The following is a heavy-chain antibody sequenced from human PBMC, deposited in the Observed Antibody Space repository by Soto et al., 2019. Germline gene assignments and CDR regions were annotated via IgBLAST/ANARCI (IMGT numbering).Heavy chain of an antibody. CDR2: IDQTGRT. Sequence: QVQLQQWGAGLLKPSETLSLTCAVSGESFSDYFWSWIRQTPGKGLEWIGEIDQTGRTNYNPSLKSRVIMAVDTSKNQFSLNQSSVTAADTAMYYCARGVGSGRDYGLDVWVQGTTYTVS. CDR3: ARGVGSGRDYGLDV. J-gene: IGHJ6*02. V-gene: IGHV4-34*01. CDR1: GESFSDYF. D-gene: IGHD3-10*01.